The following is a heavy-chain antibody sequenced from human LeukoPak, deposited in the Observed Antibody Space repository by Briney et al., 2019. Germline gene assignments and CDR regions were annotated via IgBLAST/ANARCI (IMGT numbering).Heavy chain of an antibody. J-gene: IGHJ4*02. V-gene: IGHV4-59*02. D-gene: IGHD4-11*01. CDR2: VYYTGTS. CDR3: ARYSNHVDYFDS. CDR1: GDSVSSHY. Sequence: SETLSLTCTVSGDSVSSHYWSWIRQPPGKGLEGFAYVYYTGTSNYTPSLKSRVTISIDTSKNQFSLKLISVTAADTAVYYCARYSNHVDYFDSWGQGTLVTVSS.